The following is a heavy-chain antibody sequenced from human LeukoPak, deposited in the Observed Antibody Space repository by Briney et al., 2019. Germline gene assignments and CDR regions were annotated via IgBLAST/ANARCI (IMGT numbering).Heavy chain of an antibody. CDR3: ARDRDNVAGTRGYFDY. D-gene: IGHD6-19*01. CDR2: IKQDGSEK. V-gene: IGHV3-7*01. Sequence: PGGSLRLSCAASGFTFSNYWMSWVRQAPAKGLEWVANIKQDGSEKYYVDSVKGRFTISRDNAKNSLYLQMNSLRAEDTAVYYCARDRDNVAGTRGYFDYWGQGTLVTVSS. J-gene: IGHJ4*02. CDR1: GFTFSNYW.